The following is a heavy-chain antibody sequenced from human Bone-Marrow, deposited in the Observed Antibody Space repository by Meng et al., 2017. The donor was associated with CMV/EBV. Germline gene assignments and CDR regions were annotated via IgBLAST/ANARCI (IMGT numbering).Heavy chain of an antibody. D-gene: IGHD3-22*01. CDR3: ARDYYYDSSGYPHY. CDR1: GFTFDDYA. J-gene: IGHJ4*02. Sequence: SLKISCAASGFTFDDYAMHWVRQAPGKGLEWVSGISWNSGSIGYADSVKGRFTISRDNAKNSLYLQMNSLRAEDTAVYYCARDYYYDSSGYPHYWGQGTRVTVSS. V-gene: IGHV3-9*01. CDR2: ISWNSGSI.